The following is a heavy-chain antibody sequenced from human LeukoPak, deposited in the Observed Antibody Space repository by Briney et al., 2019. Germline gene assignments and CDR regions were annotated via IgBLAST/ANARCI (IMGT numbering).Heavy chain of an antibody. CDR3: ARGTTSAAAVPDY. V-gene: IGHV4-59*01. D-gene: IGHD6-13*01. J-gene: IGHJ4*02. CDR1: GALISTYY. CDR2: ISHRENP. Sequence: SETLSLTCSVSGALISTYYWICPPHPPGGGLEWIGFISHRENPNYNPPLKRRITISADTSKNQLSLKLSSVTAADTAIYYCARGTTSAAAVPDYWGQGTLVTVSS.